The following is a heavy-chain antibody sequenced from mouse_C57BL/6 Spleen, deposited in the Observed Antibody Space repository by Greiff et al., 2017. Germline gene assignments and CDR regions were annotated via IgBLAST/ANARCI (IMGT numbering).Heavy chain of an antibody. CDR1: GYTFTSYW. Sequence: VQLQQPGAELVMPGASVKLSCKASGYTFTSYWMHWVKQRPGQGLEWIGEIDPSDSYTNYNQKFKGKSTLTVDKSSSTAYMQLSSLTSEDSAVYYCARSDYDSYAMDYWGQGTSVTVSS. V-gene: IGHV1-69*01. CDR3: ARSDYDSYAMDY. CDR2: IDPSDSYT. D-gene: IGHD1-1*02. J-gene: IGHJ4*01.